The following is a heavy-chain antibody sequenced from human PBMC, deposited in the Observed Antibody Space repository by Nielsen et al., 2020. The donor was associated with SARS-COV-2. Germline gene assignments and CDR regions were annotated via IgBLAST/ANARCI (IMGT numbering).Heavy chain of an antibody. J-gene: IGHJ6*02. CDR1: GGTFSSYA. V-gene: IGHV1-69*13. D-gene: IGHD2-8*01. CDR2: IIPIFGTA. CDR3: AREPCTNGVCYHGMDV. Sequence: SVKVSCKASGGTFSSYAISWVRQAPGQGLERMGGIIPIFGTANYAQKFQGRVTITADESTSTAYMELSSLRSEDTAVYYCAREPCTNGVCYHGMDVWGQGTTVTVSS.